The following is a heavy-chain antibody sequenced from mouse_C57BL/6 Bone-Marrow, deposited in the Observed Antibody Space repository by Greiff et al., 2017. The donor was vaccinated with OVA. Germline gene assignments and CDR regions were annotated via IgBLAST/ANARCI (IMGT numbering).Heavy chain of an antibody. Sequence: EVKLQESGPGLVNPSQPLSLTCSVTGYSITSGYYWNWIRQFPGNKLEWMGFIRYVGSNHSNPSLKNRIPITRDTPTTQFSLKLNAVTTEDTATYYCARNEYYDYDDWFAYWGQGTLVTVSA. CDR3: ARNEYYDYDDWFAY. D-gene: IGHD2-4*01. CDR2: IRYVGSN. CDR1: GYSITSGYY. V-gene: IGHV3-6*01. J-gene: IGHJ3*01.